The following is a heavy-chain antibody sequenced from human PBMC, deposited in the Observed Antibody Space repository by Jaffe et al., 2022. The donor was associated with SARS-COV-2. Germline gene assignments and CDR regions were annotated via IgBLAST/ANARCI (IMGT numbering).Heavy chain of an antibody. V-gene: IGHV4-39*01. D-gene: IGHD6-19*01. J-gene: IGHJ1*01. Sequence: QLQLQESGPGLVKPSETLSLTCTVSGGSVSSSSYYWGWIRQPPGKGLEWIGSIYYSGSTYYNPSLKSRATISVDTSKNQFSLKLSSVTAADTAVYYCARHSSGWYTEYFQHWGQGTLVTASS. CDR3: ARHSSGWYTEYFQH. CDR1: GGSVSSSSYY. CDR2: IYYSGST.